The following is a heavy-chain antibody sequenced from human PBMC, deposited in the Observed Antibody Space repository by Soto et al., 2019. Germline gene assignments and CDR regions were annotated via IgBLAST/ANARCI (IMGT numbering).Heavy chain of an antibody. V-gene: IGHV1-2*04. D-gene: IGHD2-2*02. J-gene: IGHJ6*02. Sequence: ASVKVSCKASGYTFPDYYLHWVRRAPGQGLEWMGRINPNTGDTNYAQKFQGWVTMTRDTSISTAYMELSRLRSDDTAVYYCARDLVVVVPAAIRGHYYYYYGMDVWGQGTTVTVSS. CDR3: ARDLVVVVPAAIRGHYYYYYGMDV. CDR2: INPNTGDT. CDR1: GYTFPDYY.